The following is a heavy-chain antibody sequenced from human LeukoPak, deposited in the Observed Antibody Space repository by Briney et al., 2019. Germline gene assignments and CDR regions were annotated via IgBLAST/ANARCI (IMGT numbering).Heavy chain of an antibody. V-gene: IGHV1-2*06. CDR1: GYTFTGYY. CDR2: INPNSGGT. CDR3: ARVGSMVRGVKDGRVFDY. Sequence: GASVKVSCKASGYTFTGYYMHWVRQAPGQGLEWMGRINPNSGGTNYAQKFQGRGTMTRDTSISTAYMELSRLRSDDTAVYYCARVGSMVRGVKDGRVFDYWGQGTLVTVSS. D-gene: IGHD3-10*01. J-gene: IGHJ4*02.